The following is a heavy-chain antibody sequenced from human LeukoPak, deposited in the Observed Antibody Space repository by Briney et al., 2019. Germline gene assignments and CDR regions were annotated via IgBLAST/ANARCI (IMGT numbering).Heavy chain of an antibody. Sequence: ASVKVSCKASGYTFTGYYMHWVRQAPGQGLEWMGWIGPYNGNTNYAQKVQGRVTMTTDTSTSTVYMELRSLRSDDTAVYYCARSYFGDLNYFDPWGQGTLVTVSS. CDR1: GYTFTGYY. V-gene: IGHV1-18*04. CDR3: ARSYFGDLNYFDP. J-gene: IGHJ5*02. CDR2: IGPYNGNT. D-gene: IGHD4-17*01.